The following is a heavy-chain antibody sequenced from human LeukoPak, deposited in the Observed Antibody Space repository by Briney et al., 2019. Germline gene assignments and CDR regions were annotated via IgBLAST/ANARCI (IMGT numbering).Heavy chain of an antibody. J-gene: IGHJ4*02. CDR2: INHSGST. Sequence: SETLSLTCAVYGGSFSDYYWSWIRQPPGKGLEWIGEINHSGSTNYNPSLKSRVTISVDTSKNQFSLKLSSVTAADTAVYYCARGLHCSGGSCYSADYWGQGTLVTVSS. CDR3: ARGLHCSGGSCYSADY. D-gene: IGHD2-15*01. V-gene: IGHV4-34*01. CDR1: GGSFSDYY.